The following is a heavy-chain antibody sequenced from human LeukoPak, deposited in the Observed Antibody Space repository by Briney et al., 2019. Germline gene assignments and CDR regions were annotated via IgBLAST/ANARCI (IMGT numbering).Heavy chain of an antibody. J-gene: IGHJ4*02. CDR2: IHHSGST. CDR1: GGSFSGYY. Sequence: SETLSLTCAVYGGSFSGYYWSWIRQPPGKGLEWIGEIHHSGSTNYNPSLKSRVTISVDTSKNQFSLKLSSVIAADTAVYYCARLWSTDCSGGSCPHQPNYWGQGTLVTVSS. CDR3: ARLWSTDCSGGSCPHQPNY. V-gene: IGHV4-34*01. D-gene: IGHD2-15*01.